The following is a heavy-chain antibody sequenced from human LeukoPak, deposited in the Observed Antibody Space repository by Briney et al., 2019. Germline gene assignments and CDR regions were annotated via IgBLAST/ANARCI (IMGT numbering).Heavy chain of an antibody. Sequence: GWSLTLACPPSGFTFSNYWMVGVGQAPVKGLEWVANIKQDGSEKNYVDSVKGRFTISRDNAKNSLDLQMNSLRGEDTAVYYCARAGGYASSWAYWGQGTLVTVSS. CDR1: GFTFSNYW. V-gene: IGHV3-7*01. D-gene: IGHD5-12*01. CDR2: IKQDGSEK. CDR3: ARAGGYASSWAY. J-gene: IGHJ4*02.